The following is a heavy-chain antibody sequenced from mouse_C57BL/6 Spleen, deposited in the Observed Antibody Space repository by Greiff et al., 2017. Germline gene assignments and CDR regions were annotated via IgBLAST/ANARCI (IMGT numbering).Heavy chain of an antibody. CDR3: ARSPTGTEGY. D-gene: IGHD4-1*02. V-gene: IGHV1-64*01. Sequence: VKVVESGAELVKPGASVKLSCKASGYTFTSYWMHWVKQRPGQGLEWIGMIHPNSGSTNYNEKFKSKATLTVDKSSSTAYMQLSSLTSEDSAVYYCARSPTGTEGYWGQGTTLTVSS. CDR2: IHPNSGST. J-gene: IGHJ2*01. CDR1: GYTFTSYW.